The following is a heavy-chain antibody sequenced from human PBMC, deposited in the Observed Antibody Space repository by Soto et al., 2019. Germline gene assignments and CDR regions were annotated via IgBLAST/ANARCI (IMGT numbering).Heavy chain of an antibody. CDR2: ISAYNGNT. D-gene: IGHD6-13*01. CDR1: GYTFTSYG. J-gene: IGHJ4*02. CDR3: VRAVTRYSSSWYWVTPDY. V-gene: IGHV1-18*01. Sequence: QVQLVQSGAEVKKPGASVKVSCKASGYTFTSYGISWVRQAPGQGLEWMGWISAYNGNTNYAQKLQGRVTMTTDTSTSTAYMELRSLRSDDTAVYYCVRAVTRYSSSWYWVTPDYWGQGTLVTVSS.